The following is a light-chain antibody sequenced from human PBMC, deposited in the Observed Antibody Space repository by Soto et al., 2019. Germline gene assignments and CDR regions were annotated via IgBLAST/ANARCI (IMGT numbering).Light chain of an antibody. CDR1: QSVSSSY. Sequence: EIVLTQSPGTLSLSPGERATLSCRASQSVSSSYLAWYQQKPCQAPRLLIYGASRRATGIPDRFSGSGSGTDFTLTISRLEPEDFAVYYCQHYGSSWTFGQGTKVEIK. CDR3: QHYGSSWT. CDR2: GAS. J-gene: IGKJ1*01. V-gene: IGKV3-20*01.